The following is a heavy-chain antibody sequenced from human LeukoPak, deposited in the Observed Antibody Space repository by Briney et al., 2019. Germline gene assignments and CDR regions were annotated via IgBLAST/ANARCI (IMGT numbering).Heavy chain of an antibody. CDR2: ISSSSSNI. J-gene: IGHJ4*02. D-gene: IGHD6-6*01. V-gene: IGHV3-48*04. CDR3: ARGGAARPDY. CDR1: GFTFRNYG. Sequence: GGSLRLSCAASGFTFRNYGMNWVRQAPGKGLEWVSYISSSSSNIAYTDSVKGRFTISRDNVKNSLYLQLNSLRLEDTSVYYCARGGAARPDYWGQGTLVTVSS.